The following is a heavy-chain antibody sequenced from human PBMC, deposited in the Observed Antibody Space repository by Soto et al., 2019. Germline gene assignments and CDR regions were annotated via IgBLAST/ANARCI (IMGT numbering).Heavy chain of an antibody. V-gene: IGHV4-59*08. D-gene: IGHD3-16*02. CDR2: MYHSGST. CDR3: ARHGGGIASWFDN. Sequence: QVQLQESGPGLVKPSETLSLTCTVSGDSIRSYYWSWIRQPPGKGLEWIGHMYHSGSTNYNPSLKSRVTILVDTSKIQFSLNLNSVTAADTAVYCCARHGGGIASWFDNWGQGTLVTVSS. CDR1: GDSIRSYY. J-gene: IGHJ4*02.